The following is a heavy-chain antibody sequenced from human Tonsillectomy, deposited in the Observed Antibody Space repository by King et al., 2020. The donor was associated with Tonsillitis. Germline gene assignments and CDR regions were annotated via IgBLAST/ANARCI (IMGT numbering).Heavy chain of an antibody. J-gene: IGHJ4*02. CDR1: GFSLSNARMG. Sequence: TLKESGPVLVKPTETLTLTCTVYGFSLSNARMGVSWLRQPPGKALEWLAHIFSNDEKSYRTSLKSRPPISKDTSKSQVVLTMTNMDPVDTATYYCARINNRVLRYFDWDFDYWGQGTLVTVSS. CDR3: ARINNRVLRYFDWDFDY. CDR2: IFSNDEK. V-gene: IGHV2-26*01. D-gene: IGHD3-9*01.